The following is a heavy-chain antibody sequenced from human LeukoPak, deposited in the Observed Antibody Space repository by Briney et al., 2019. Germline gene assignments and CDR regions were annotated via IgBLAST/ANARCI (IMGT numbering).Heavy chain of an antibody. D-gene: IGHD5-12*01. CDR1: GDSISSSNYY. CDR3: ARVVSGYDPHLFPYFDY. J-gene: IGHJ4*02. Sequence: SSETLSLTCIVSGDSISSSNYYWGWIRQPPGKGLEWIGSIYYSGSTYYNPSLKSRVTISVDTSKNQFSLKLSSVTAADTAVYYCARVVSGYDPHLFPYFDYWGQGTLVTVSS. CDR2: IYYSGST. V-gene: IGHV4-39*07.